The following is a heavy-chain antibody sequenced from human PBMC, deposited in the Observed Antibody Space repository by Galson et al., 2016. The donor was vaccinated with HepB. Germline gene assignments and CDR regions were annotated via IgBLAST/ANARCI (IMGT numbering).Heavy chain of an antibody. CDR3: ARDQSHYFQASGYYDY. Sequence: SVKVSCKASGYTFTNYPMHWVRQAPGQRLEWMGWIYPGNGNTRYSQKFQGRVTITRDTSASTAYMELSSLSSEDTAIYYCARDQSHYFQASGYYDYWGQGTLVTVSS. V-gene: IGHV1-3*01. D-gene: IGHD3-22*01. CDR1: GYTFTNYP. CDR2: IYPGNGNT. J-gene: IGHJ4*02.